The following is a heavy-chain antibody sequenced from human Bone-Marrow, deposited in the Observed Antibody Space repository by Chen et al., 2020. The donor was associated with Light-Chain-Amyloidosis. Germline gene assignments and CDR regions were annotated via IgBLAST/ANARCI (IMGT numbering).Heavy chain of an antibody. Sequence: EVQLVESGGGLVQPGRSLRLSCAASGFTFDDYAMHWVRQAPGKGLEWVSGISWNSGSIGYADSVKGRFTISRDNAKNSLYLQMNSLRAEDTALYYCAKELGYCSGGSCYRGAFDIWGQGTMVTVSS. CDR2: ISWNSGSI. V-gene: IGHV3-9*01. J-gene: IGHJ3*02. D-gene: IGHD2-15*01. CDR3: AKELGYCSGGSCYRGAFDI. CDR1: GFTFDDYA.